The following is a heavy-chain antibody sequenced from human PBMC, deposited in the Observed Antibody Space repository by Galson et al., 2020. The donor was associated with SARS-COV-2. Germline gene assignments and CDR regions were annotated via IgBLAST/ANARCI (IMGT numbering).Heavy chain of an antibody. D-gene: IGHD6-19*01. CDR2: VFITGTT. J-gene: IGHJ4*02. V-gene: IGHV4-61*09. Sequence: SETLSLTCTVSGGSMNSGSYYWNWNRQPAGKGLEWIGHVFITGTTNYNPSLKSRATISLDTSKNQFSLKLTLVTAADTAVYYCRQFALGAVPIDYWGQGTLVTVSS. CDR1: GGSMNSGSYY. CDR3: RQFALGAVPIDY.